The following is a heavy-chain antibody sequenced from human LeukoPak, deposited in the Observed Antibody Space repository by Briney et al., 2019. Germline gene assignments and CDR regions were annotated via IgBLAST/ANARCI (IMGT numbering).Heavy chain of an antibody. J-gene: IGHJ4*02. V-gene: IGHV4-4*07. D-gene: IGHD3-16*02. CDR2: IYTSGST. Sequence: PSETLSLTCTVSGGSISSYYWSWIRQPAGKGLEWIGRIYTSGSTNYNPSLKSRVTMSVDTSKNQFSLKLSSVTAADTAVYYCARGICDYVWGSSRLHFDYWGQGTLVTVSS. CDR1: GGSISSYY. CDR3: ARGICDYVWGSSRLHFDY.